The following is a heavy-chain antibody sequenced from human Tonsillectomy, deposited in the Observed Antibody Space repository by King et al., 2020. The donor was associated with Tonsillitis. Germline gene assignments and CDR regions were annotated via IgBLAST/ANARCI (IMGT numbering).Heavy chain of an antibody. J-gene: IGHJ6*02. V-gene: IGHV3-13*01. CDR2: IGTAGDT. CDR3: ARGGYYDILTDYYYYGMDV. CDR1: GFTFSSYD. D-gene: IGHD3-9*01. Sequence: VQLVEFGGGLVQPGGSLRLSCAASGFTFSSYDMHWVRQATGKGLEWVSAIGTAGDTYYPGSVKGRFTISRENAKNSLYLQMNSLRAGDTAVYYCARGGYYDILTDYYYYGMDVWGQGTTVTVSS.